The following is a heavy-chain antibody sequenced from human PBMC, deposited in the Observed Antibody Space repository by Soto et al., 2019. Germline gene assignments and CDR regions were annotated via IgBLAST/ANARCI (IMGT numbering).Heavy chain of an antibody. Sequence: QVQLVQSGPEVKNPGASVKVSCKASGYTFANFGIAWVRQAPGQGLEWMGWISAYNGHTNYAQKLQGRDTMTTDTATTTAYRELRSLIADDTVVYYYAGDTRYVDILATAVRYGMDVWGQGTTVAVSS. CDR2: ISAYNGHT. CDR3: AGDTRYVDILATAVRYGMDV. V-gene: IGHV1-18*01. CDR1: GYTFANFG. D-gene: IGHD5-12*01. J-gene: IGHJ6*02.